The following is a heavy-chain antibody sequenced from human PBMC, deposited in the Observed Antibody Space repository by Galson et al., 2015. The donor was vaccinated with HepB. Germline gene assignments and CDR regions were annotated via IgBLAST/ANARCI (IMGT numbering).Heavy chain of an antibody. CDR2: IKQDGSER. CDR3: AHAPNLYYFDN. D-gene: IGHD2-2*01. Sequence: SLRLSCAASGFTFSSHWMSWVRQAPGKGLEWVANIKQDGSERYYVDSVKGRFTISRDSAKNSLYLQMNSLRVEDTAVYYCAHAPNLYYFDNWGQGTLVTASS. CDR1: GFTFSSHW. J-gene: IGHJ4*02. V-gene: IGHV3-7*03.